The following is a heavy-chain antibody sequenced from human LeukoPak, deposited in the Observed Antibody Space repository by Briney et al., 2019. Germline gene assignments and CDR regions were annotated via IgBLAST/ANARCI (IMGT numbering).Heavy chain of an antibody. CDR1: GGSISSYY. CDR2: IYTSGST. D-gene: IGHD2-15*01. Sequence: PSETLSLTCTVSGGSISSYYWSWIRQPAGKGLEWIGRIYTSGSTNYNPSLKSRVTMSVDTSKNQFSLKLSSVTAADTAVYFCTRTGGGSCSGGGCYLLYGMDVWGPGTTVTVSS. CDR3: TRTGGGSCSGGGCYLLYGMDV. J-gene: IGHJ6*02. V-gene: IGHV4-4*07.